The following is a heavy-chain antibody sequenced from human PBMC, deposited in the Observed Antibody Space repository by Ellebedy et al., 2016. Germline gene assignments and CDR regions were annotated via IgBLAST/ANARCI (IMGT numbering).Heavy chain of an antibody. Sequence: SVKVSXKASRGTFSSYAISWVRQAPGQGLEWMGGIIPIFGTANYAQKFQGRVTITADESTSTAYMELSSLRSEDTAVYYCARGIAAAGPSERYYYYMDVWGKGTTVTVSS. D-gene: IGHD6-13*01. CDR2: IIPIFGTA. V-gene: IGHV1-69*13. J-gene: IGHJ6*03. CDR1: RGTFSSYA. CDR3: ARGIAAAGPSERYYYYMDV.